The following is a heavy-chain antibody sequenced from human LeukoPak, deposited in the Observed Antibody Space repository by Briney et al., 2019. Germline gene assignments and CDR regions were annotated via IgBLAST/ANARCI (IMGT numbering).Heavy chain of an antibody. CDR1: GGSVSSGRDY. V-gene: IGHV4-61*01. Sequence: SETLSLTCTVSGGSVSSGRDYWSWIRQPPGKGLEWIGFIYYSGSTNYNPSLKSRVIMSVDTSMNQVSLKVTSLTAADTAVYYCAASSGVTLGRFWGQGALVTVSS. CDR2: IYYSGST. D-gene: IGHD3-16*01. J-gene: IGHJ4*02. CDR3: AASSGVTLGRF.